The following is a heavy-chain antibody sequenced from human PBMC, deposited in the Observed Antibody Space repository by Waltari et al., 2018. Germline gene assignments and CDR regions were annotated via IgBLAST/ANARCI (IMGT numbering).Heavy chain of an antibody. J-gene: IGHJ4*02. D-gene: IGHD2-21*02. CDR1: GTPFSTLA. CDR2: IITSSDA. Sequence: EVQLLESGGGLIQRGGSLRLSGAAWGTPFSTLAMNWVRQAPGGVLEWVSGIITSSDAYYADSVKGRFTISRDNSKNILYLQMNSLRADDTAVYYCVKGDWGDFWGQGTLVTVSS. V-gene: IGHV3-23*01. CDR3: VKGDWGDF.